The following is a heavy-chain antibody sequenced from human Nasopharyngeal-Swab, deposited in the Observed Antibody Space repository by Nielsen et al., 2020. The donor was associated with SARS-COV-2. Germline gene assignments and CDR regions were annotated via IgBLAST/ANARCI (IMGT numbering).Heavy chain of an antibody. CDR1: GFTFSSYS. J-gene: IGHJ6*02. Sequence: GESLKISCAASGFTFSSYSMNWVRQAPGKGLEWVSSISSSSSCIYYADSVKGRFTISRDNAKNSLYLQMNSLRAEDTAVYYCARDSSSAYDFWSGYYAPNDYYYYYGMDVWGQGTTVTVSS. CDR2: ISSSSSCI. CDR3: ARDSSSAYDFWSGYYAPNDYYYYYGMDV. V-gene: IGHV3-21*01. D-gene: IGHD3-3*01.